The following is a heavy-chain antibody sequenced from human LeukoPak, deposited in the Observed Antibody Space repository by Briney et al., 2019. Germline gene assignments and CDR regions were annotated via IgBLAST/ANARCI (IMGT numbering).Heavy chain of an antibody. CDR3: ATKYSRGWNDAFDI. CDR2: IIPILGIA. J-gene: IGHJ3*02. CDR1: GGTFSSYT. V-gene: IGHV1-69*02. Sequence: GSSVKVSCKASGGTFSSYTISWVRQAPGQGLEWMGRIIPILGIANYAQKFQGRVTITADKSTSTAYMELSSLRSEDTAVYYCATKYSRGWNDAFDIWGQGTMVTVSS. D-gene: IGHD6-19*01.